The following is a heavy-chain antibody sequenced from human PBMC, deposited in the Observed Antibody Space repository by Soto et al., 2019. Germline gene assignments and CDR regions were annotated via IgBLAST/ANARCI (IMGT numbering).Heavy chain of an antibody. D-gene: IGHD2-8*02. J-gene: IGHJ3*01. Sequence: QVQLVQSGAEVRKPGASVNISCRASGFSFSDNLINWVRQAPGQSLEWMGWINPDNGNTRSSQTFQGRVTISRLSAASIAYVEVSDLTSEDTAAYYCARDILSGGPRANDAFDVWGQGTMVTVSS. CDR1: GFSFSDNL. CDR3: ARDILSGGPRANDAFDV. CDR2: INPDNGNT. V-gene: IGHV1-3*01.